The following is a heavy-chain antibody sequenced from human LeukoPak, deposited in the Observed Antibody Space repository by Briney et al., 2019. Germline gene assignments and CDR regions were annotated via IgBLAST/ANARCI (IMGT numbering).Heavy chain of an antibody. CDR1: GGTISSFF. V-gene: IGHV4-4*07. CDR3: ARMVEAYYYYGLDV. J-gene: IGHJ6*02. Sequence: PSETLSLTCTVSGGTISSFFWSWIRQPAGKGLEWIGRLYTSGSTNYNPSLKSRVTMSLDTSKNQFSLKLSSVTAADTAIYYCARMVEAYYYYGLDVWGQGTTVTVSS. CDR2: LYTSGST. D-gene: IGHD2-15*01.